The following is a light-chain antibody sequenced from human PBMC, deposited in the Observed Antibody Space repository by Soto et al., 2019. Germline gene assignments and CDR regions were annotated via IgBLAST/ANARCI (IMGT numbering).Light chain of an antibody. CDR3: QQYGGSPPYT. CDR1: QSVTSSY. Sequence: EIVLTQSPGTLSLSPGERATLSCRASQSVTSSYLAWYQQKPGQARRLLIYGASSRATGIPDRFSGSGSGTDFTLTISRLEPEDFAVYYCQQYGGSPPYTFGQGTNLEIK. V-gene: IGKV3-20*01. CDR2: GAS. J-gene: IGKJ2*01.